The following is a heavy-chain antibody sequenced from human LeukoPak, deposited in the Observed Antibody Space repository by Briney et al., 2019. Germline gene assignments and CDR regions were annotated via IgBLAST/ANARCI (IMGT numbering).Heavy chain of an antibody. CDR1: GFTFSSCA. V-gene: IGHV3-30-3*01. J-gene: IGHJ4*02. Sequence: PGGSLRLSCAASGFTFSSCAMHWVRQAPGKGLEWVAVISYDGSNKYYADSVKGRFTISRDNSKNTLYLQMNSLRAEDTAVYYCARENEAPFDYWGQGTLVTVSS. CDR3: ARENEAPFDY. CDR2: ISYDGSNK.